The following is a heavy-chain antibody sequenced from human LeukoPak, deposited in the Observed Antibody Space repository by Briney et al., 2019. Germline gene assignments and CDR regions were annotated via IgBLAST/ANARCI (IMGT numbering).Heavy chain of an antibody. CDR3: ARLSEVAVAGYYFDY. CDR2: IYYNGTT. J-gene: IGHJ4*02. Sequence: PSETLSLTCIVSGGSISSSIYYWAWVRQPPGKALEWIGHIYYNGTTNYSPSLKSRVTMSVDKSKNQFSLRLRSVTAADTAVFYCARLSEVAVAGYYFDYWGQGILVSVSS. CDR1: GGSISSSIYY. V-gene: IGHV4-61*05. D-gene: IGHD6-19*01.